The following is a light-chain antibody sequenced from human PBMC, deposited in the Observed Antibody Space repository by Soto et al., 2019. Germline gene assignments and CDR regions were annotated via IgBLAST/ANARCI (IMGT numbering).Light chain of an antibody. V-gene: IGLV2-14*01. J-gene: IGLJ3*02. CDR1: SSDVGAYNY. CDR2: EVS. CDR3: SSYTTSSTLV. Sequence: QSALTQPASVSGSPGQSITISCTGTSSDVGAYNYVSWYQQHPVKAPKLMIYEVSNRPSGVSNRFSGSKSGNTASLTISGLQAEDEADYYCSSYTTSSTLVFGGGTKLTVL.